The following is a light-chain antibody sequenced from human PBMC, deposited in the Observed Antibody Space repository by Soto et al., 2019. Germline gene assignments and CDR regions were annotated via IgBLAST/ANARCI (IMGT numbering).Light chain of an antibody. V-gene: IGKV4-1*01. Sequence: DIVMTQSPDSLAVSLGERATINCKSSQSVLYSSNNKNYLAWYQQKPGQPPKLLIYWANTRESGVPDRFSGSGSGTDFTLTIRSLQAEDVAVYYCQQYYSTPLTFGGGTKVDIK. CDR1: QSVLYSSNNKNY. CDR2: WAN. J-gene: IGKJ4*01. CDR3: QQYYSTPLT.